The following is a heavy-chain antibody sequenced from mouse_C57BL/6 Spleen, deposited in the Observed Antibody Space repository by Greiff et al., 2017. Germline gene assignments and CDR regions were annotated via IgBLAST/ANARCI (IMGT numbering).Heavy chain of an antibody. Sequence: EVQGVESGGGLVKPGGSLKLSCAASGFTFSSYTMSWVRQTPEKRLEWVATISGGGGNTYYPDSVKGRFTISRDNAKNTLYLQMSSLRSEDTDLYYCARHYCGSYFDYWGQGTPLTVSS. CDR1: GFTFSSYT. J-gene: IGHJ2*01. D-gene: IGHD1-1*01. CDR3: ARHYCGSYFDY. V-gene: IGHV5-9*01. CDR2: ISGGGGNT.